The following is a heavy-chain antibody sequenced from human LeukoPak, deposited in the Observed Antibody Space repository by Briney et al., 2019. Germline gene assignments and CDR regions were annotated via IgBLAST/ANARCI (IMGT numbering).Heavy chain of an antibody. J-gene: IGHJ6*02. CDR3: ARITTHTSSYGMDV. D-gene: IGHD2-2*01. CDR2: IDWDDDK. CDR1: GFSLSTSGMC. V-gene: IGHV2-70*01. Sequence: SGPALVKPTQTLTLTCTFSGFSLSTSGMCVSWIRQPPGKALEWLALIDWDDDKYYSTSLKTRLTISKDTSKNQVVLTMTNMDPVDTATYYCARITTHTSSYGMDVWGQGTTVTVSS.